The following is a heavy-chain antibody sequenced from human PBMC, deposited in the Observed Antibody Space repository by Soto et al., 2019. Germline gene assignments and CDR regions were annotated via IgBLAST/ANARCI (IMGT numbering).Heavy chain of an antibody. CDR1: GGSISSSSYY. CDR3: ASPLCSGGSCSPGGAFDI. D-gene: IGHD2-15*01. V-gene: IGHV4-39*01. CDR2: IYYSGST. Sequence: QLQLQESGPGLVKPSETLSLTCTVSGGSISSSSYYWGWIRQPPGKGLEWIGSIYYSGSTYYNPSLKSRVTISVDTSKNQFSLKLSSVTAADTAVYYCASPLCSGGSCSPGGAFDIWGQGTMVTVSS. J-gene: IGHJ3*02.